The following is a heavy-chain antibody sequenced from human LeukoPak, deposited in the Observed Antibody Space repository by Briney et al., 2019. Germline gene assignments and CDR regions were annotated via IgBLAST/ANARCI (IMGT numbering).Heavy chain of an antibody. D-gene: IGHD2-2*01. Sequence: GESLQISSQCSGFNFVNLWIGGVRQLPGKGLEWMGVIYPGDSDTRYSPSFRGQVTFSADTSSSVASLQWSSLKASDTAIYYCATPGGGCSSSSCIYAFHIWGQGTMVTVST. CDR1: GFNFVNLW. CDR3: ATPGGGCSSSSCIYAFHI. J-gene: IGHJ3*02. V-gene: IGHV5-51*01. CDR2: IYPGDSDT.